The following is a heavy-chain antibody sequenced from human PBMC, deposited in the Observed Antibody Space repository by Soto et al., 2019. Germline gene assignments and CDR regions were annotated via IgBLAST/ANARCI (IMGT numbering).Heavy chain of an antibody. J-gene: IGHJ4*02. CDR2: ISSSGSTI. V-gene: IGHV3-48*03. CDR1: GFTLSSYE. D-gene: IGHD5-18*01. Sequence: PGGSLRLSCAASGFTLSSYEMNWVRQAPGKGLEWVSYISSSGSTIYYADSVKGRFTISRDNANNSLYLQMNSLRAEDTAVYYCAREGRGYNYGDYFDYWGQGTLVTVSS. CDR3: AREGRGYNYGDYFDY.